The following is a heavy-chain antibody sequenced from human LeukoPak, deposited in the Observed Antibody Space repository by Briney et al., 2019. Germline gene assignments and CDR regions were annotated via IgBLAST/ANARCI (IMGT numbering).Heavy chain of an antibody. J-gene: IGHJ6*03. CDR3: ARGQRAHVEWSSYMDV. CDR1: GFTFSSYA. CDR2: ISASGGST. V-gene: IGHV3-23*01. Sequence: GGSLRLSCAASGFTFSSYAMSWVRQAPGKGLEWVSAISASGGSTYYADSAKGRFTISRDNSKNTLYLQMNNLRAEDTAVYYCARGQRAHVEWSSYMDVWGKGTTVTVSS. D-gene: IGHD3-3*01.